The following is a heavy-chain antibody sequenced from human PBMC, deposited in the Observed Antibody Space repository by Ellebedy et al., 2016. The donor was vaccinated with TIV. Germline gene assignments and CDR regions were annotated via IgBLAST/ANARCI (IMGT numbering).Heavy chain of an antibody. CDR3: ARTPSLGRGYSYGMDV. D-gene: IGHD3-3*01. J-gene: IGHJ6*02. Sequence: SETLSLTXTVSGGSISSYYWSWIRQPPGKGLEWIGYIYYSGSTNYNPSLKSRVTISVDTSKNQFSLKLSSVTAADTAVYYCARTPSLGRGYSYGMDVWGQGTTVTVSS. CDR2: IYYSGST. CDR1: GGSISSYY. V-gene: IGHV4-59*01.